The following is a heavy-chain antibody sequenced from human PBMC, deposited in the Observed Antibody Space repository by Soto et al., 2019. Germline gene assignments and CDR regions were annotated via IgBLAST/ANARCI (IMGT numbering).Heavy chain of an antibody. CDR3: GRDTNMAYYYGMDV. J-gene: IGHJ6*02. V-gene: IGHV1-2*04. Sequence: ASVKVSCKASGYTFTGYYMHWVRQAPGQGLEWMGWINPNSGGTNYAQKFQGWVTMTRDTSISTAYMELSRLRSDDTAVYYCGRDTNMAYYYGMDVWGQGTTVTVSS. CDR1: GYTFTGYY. D-gene: IGHD2-8*01. CDR2: INPNSGGT.